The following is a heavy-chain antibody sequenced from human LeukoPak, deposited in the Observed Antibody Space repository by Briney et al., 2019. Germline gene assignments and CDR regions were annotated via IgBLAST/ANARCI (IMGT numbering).Heavy chain of an antibody. V-gene: IGHV3-53*05. Sequence: GGSLRLSCAASGFTVSSDYISWVRQAPGKGLEWVSVIYSGGSTYYADSVKGRFTISRDKSKNTVYLQMNSLRFEDTAVYYCARNWFDPWGQGTLVTVSS. CDR1: GFTVSSDY. J-gene: IGHJ5*02. CDR3: ARNWFDP. CDR2: IYSGGST.